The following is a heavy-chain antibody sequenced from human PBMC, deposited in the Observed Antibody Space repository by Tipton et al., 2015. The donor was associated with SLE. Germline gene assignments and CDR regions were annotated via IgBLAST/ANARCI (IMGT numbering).Heavy chain of an antibody. CDR2: IYTSGST. D-gene: IGHD2-15*01. CDR3: ARISPRTPHAFDI. CDR1: GGSISSYY. J-gene: IGHJ3*02. V-gene: IGHV4-4*07. Sequence: TLSLTCTVSGGSISSYYWSWIRQPAGKGLEWSGRIYTSGSTNYNPSLKSRVTMSVDTSKNQFSLNLSSVTAADTAVYYCARISPRTPHAFDIWGQGTMVTVSS.